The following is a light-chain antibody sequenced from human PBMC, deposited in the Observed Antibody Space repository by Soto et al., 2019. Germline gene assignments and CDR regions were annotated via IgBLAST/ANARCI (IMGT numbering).Light chain of an antibody. CDR3: PQRYTPLT. J-gene: IGKJ4*01. CDR2: DAS. V-gene: IGKV3-11*01. CDR1: QSVSSY. Sequence: EIVLTQSPATLSVSPGERATLSCRASQSVSSYLAWYQHKPCQAPRLLIYDASSRATGIPSMFSGSGSGTDYHLTISSLEPDDLAVYYCPQRYTPLTFGGGTKVEIK.